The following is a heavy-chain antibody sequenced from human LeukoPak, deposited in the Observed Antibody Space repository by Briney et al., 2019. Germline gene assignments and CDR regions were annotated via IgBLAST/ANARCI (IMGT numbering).Heavy chain of an antibody. Sequence: ASVKVSCKASGYTFTSYGISWVRQAPGQGLECMGGIIPIFATANYAQKFRGRLTISTDESASTVYMELSGLRSDDTAMYYCARDLGPHPGLEDSSGGFDLWGRGTLVTVSS. D-gene: IGHD3-16*01. CDR2: IIPIFATA. J-gene: IGHJ2*01. CDR1: GYTFTSYG. CDR3: ARDLGPHPGLEDSSGGFDL. V-gene: IGHV1-69*05.